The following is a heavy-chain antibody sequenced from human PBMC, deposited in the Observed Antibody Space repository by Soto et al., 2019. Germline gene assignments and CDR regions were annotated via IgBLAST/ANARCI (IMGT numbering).Heavy chain of an antibody. CDR2: IKQDGREK. D-gene: IGHD4-17*01. CDR1: GFTFSSYW. CDR3: ARSSGDDYGDYVMDY. Sequence: LRLSCAASGFTFSSYWMSWVRQAPGKGLEWVANIKQDGREKYYVDSVKGRFTISRDNAKNSLYLQMNSLRAEDTAVYYCARSSGDDYGDYVMDYWGQGTLVTVSS. V-gene: IGHV3-7*01. J-gene: IGHJ4*02.